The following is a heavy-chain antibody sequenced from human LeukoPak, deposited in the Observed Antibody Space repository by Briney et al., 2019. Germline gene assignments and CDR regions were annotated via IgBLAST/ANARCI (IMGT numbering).Heavy chain of an antibody. CDR2: INHSGST. CDR3: AISYDFWSGYQLRD. Sequence: PSETLSLTCAVYGGSFSGYYWSWIRQPPGKGLEWIGEINHSGSTNYNPSLKSRVTIPVDTSKNQFSLKLSSVTAADTAVYYCAISYDFWSGYQLRDWGQGTLVTVSS. J-gene: IGHJ4*02. V-gene: IGHV4-34*01. CDR1: GGSFSGYY. D-gene: IGHD3-3*01.